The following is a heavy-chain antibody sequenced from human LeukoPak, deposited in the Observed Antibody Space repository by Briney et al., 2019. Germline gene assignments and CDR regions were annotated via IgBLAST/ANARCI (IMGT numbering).Heavy chain of an antibody. CDR1: GFTFSTYA. CDR3: ARDPPSFQH. V-gene: IGHV3-64*04. Sequence: GGSLRLSCSASGFTFSTYAMHWVRQAPGKGLEYVSAISSNGGSTYYADSVKGRFTISRDNAKNSLYLQMNNLRAEDTALYYCARDPPSFQHWGQGTLVTVSS. J-gene: IGHJ1*01. CDR2: ISSNGGST.